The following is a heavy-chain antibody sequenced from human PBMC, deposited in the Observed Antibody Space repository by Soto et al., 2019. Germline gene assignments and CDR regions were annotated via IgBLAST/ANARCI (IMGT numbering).Heavy chain of an antibody. CDR1: GYTFTSYG. Sequence: GASVKVSCKTSGYTFTSYGISWVRQAPGQGLEWMGWISAYNGNTNYAQKLQGRVTMTTDTSTSTAYMELRSLRSDDTAVYYCARDTVTTSVPGGDYYYYYGMDVWGQGTTVTVSS. J-gene: IGHJ6*02. CDR3: ARDTVTTSVPGGDYYYYYGMDV. CDR2: ISAYNGNT. D-gene: IGHD4-17*01. V-gene: IGHV1-18*01.